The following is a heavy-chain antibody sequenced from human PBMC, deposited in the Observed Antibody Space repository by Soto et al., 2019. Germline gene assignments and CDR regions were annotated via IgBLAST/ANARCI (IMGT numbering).Heavy chain of an antibody. D-gene: IGHD7-27*01. CDR3: ARDHPGVDGLGNYYYGMDV. V-gene: IGHV1-69*06. J-gene: IGHJ6*02. Sequence: QVQLVQSGAEVKKPGSSVKVSCKASGGTFSSYAISWVRQAPGQGLEWMGGIIPIFGTANYAQKFQGRVTITADKSTSTAYMELSSLRSEDTAVYYCARDHPGVDGLGNYYYGMDVWGQGTTVTVSS. CDR1: GGTFSSYA. CDR2: IIPIFGTA.